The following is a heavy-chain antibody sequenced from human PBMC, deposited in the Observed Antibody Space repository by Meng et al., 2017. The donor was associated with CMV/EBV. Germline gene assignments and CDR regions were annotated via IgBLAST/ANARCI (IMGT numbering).Heavy chain of an antibody. D-gene: IGHD2-15*01. CDR3: ARGYCSGGSCYRGYYYGMDV. CDR1: GGSVSSGSYC. Sequence: GSLRLSCTVSGGSVSSGSYCWSWIRQPPGKGLEWIGYIYYSGSTNYNPSLKSRVTISVDTSKNQFSLKLSSVTAADTAVYYCARGYCSGGSCYRGYYYGMDVWGQGTTVTVSS. V-gene: IGHV4-61*01. CDR2: IYYSGST. J-gene: IGHJ6*02.